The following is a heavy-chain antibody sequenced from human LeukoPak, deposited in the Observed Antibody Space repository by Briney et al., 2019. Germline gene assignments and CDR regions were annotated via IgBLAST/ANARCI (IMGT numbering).Heavy chain of an antibody. J-gene: IGHJ5*02. CDR1: GGSFSGYY. CDR2: INHSGST. Sequence: SETLSLTCAVYGGSFSGYYWSWIRQPPGKGLEWIGEINHSGSTNYNPSLKSRVTISVDTSKNQFSLKLSSVTAADTAVYYCASISGIASSGNWFDPWGQGTLVTVS. CDR3: ASISGIASSGNWFDP. D-gene: IGHD6-13*01. V-gene: IGHV4-34*01.